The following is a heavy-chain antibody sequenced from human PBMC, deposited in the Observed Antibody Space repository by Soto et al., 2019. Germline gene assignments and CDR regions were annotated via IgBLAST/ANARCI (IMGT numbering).Heavy chain of an antibody. CDR2: ISAGGNTK. Sequence: QVQLVESGGGVVQPGTSLRLACEASGFTLSNIGMQWVRQAPGKGLEWVAVISAGGNTKYYADSVKSRFTISRDNFKNTLFLQMNSLRTEDTAVYYCAKESGGERYAAYFDLWGQGTRVTVSS. J-gene: IGHJ4*02. CDR1: GFTLSNIG. CDR3: AKESGGERYAAYFDL. V-gene: IGHV3-30*18. D-gene: IGHD2-21*01.